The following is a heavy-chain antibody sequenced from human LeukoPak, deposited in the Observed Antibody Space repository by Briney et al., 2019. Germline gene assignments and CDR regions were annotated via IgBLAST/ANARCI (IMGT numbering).Heavy chain of an antibody. V-gene: IGHV3-21*01. Sequence: GGSLRLSCAASGFTFSHYAMNWVRQAPGKGLEWISLVSKEGTNRHYADSVKGRFTISRDNSKNSLYLQMNSLRAEDTAVYYCARVSRFALPDPWGQGTLVTVSS. CDR2: VSKEGTNR. J-gene: IGHJ5*02. CDR3: ARVSRFALPDP. CDR1: GFTFSHYA.